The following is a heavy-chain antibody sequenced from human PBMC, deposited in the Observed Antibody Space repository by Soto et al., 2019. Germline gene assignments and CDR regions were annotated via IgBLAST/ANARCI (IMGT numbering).Heavy chain of an antibody. V-gene: IGHV3-23*01. CDR1: GFTFSTYA. D-gene: IGHD3-10*01. Sequence: EVQLLESGGGLVQPGGSLRLSCAASGFTFSTYAMSCVRQAPGKGLEWVSGMSGSGGSTYYADSVKGRFTISRDNSKNTLYLQMNSLRAEDTAVYYCMNLYSYGSGSYYKWGQGTMVTVSS. CDR3: MNLYSYGSGSYYK. CDR2: MSGSGGST. J-gene: IGHJ4*02.